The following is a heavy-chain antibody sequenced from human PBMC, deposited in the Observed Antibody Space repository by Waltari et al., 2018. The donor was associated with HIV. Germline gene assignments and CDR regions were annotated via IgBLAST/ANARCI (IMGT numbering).Heavy chain of an antibody. CDR2: ISYDGSNK. CDR1: GFTSCSFD. CDR3: ARDQTMTRAFDI. D-gene: IGHD3-22*01. V-gene: IGHV3-30*01. Sequence: QVQLVESGGGVVQPGRSLRLSCAAPGFTSCSFDMHWVRQAPGKGLEWVAVISYDGSNKYYADSVKGRFTISRDNSKNTLYLQMNSLRAEDTAVYYCARDQTMTRAFDIWGQGTMVTVSS. J-gene: IGHJ3*02.